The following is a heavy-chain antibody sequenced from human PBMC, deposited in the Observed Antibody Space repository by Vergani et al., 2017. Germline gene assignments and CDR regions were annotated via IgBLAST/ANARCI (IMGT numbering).Heavy chain of an antibody. Sequence: QVQLVQSGAEVKKPGASVKVSCKASGYTFTGYYMHWVRQAPGQGLEWMGWSNPNSGGTNYAQKFQGRVTMTRDTSISTAYMGLSRLRSDDTAVYYCARLEAYWSSTICYGYWFDPWGQGTLVTVSS. J-gene: IGHJ5*02. D-gene: IGHD2-2*01. V-gene: IGHV1-2*02. CDR2: SNPNSGGT. CDR3: ARLEAYWSSTICYGYWFDP. CDR1: GYTFTGYY.